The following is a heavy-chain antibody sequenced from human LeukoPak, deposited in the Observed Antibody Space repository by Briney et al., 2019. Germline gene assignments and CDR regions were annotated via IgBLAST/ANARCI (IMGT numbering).Heavy chain of an antibody. V-gene: IGHV4-4*09. Sequence: SGPLSLPCTVSGASISNYYWSWIRQPPEKGLEWMGHIHSSGGSSYYPSLKSRLTLSIDTSRNQLSQKLPSVTAADTAVYFCARLGSYHDFWGQGALVTVSS. D-gene: IGHD1-26*01. CDR1: GASISNYY. CDR3: ARLGSYHDF. J-gene: IGHJ4*02. CDR2: IHSSGGS.